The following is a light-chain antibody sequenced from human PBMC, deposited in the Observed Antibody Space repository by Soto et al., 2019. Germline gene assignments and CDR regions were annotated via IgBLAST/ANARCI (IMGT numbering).Light chain of an antibody. Sequence: EIVLTQSPGTLSLSPGERATLSCRASQSVNSNFLAWYQQKPGQAPRLLISGASNRATGIPDRFSGSGSGTAFTLTISRLEPEDFAVYYCQQYGNSPLTFGQGTKVELK. CDR1: QSVNSNF. CDR3: QQYGNSPLT. J-gene: IGKJ1*01. V-gene: IGKV3-20*01. CDR2: GAS.